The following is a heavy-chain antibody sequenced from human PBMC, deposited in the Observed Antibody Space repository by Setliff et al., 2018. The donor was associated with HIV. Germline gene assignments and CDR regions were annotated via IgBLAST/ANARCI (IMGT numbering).Heavy chain of an antibody. Sequence: SETLSFTCTVSRGSISRHYWTWIRQPPGKGLEWIGYISHSGKTDYNSSLKNRVTLSVDTSNHQFSLKMTSVTAADTAVYYCARAGDYYDSRNYLTRGPTAFDIWGQGTMVTVSS. J-gene: IGHJ3*02. CDR2: ISHSGKT. CDR1: RGSISRHY. D-gene: IGHD3-22*01. CDR3: ARAGDYYDSRNYLTRGPTAFDI. V-gene: IGHV4-59*11.